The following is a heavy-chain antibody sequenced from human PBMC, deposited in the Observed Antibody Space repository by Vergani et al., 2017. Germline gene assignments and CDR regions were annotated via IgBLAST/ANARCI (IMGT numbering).Heavy chain of an antibody. D-gene: IGHD3-10*01. V-gene: IGHV1-69*02. J-gene: IGHJ4*02. Sequence: QVQLVQSGAEVKKPGSSVKVSCKASGGTFSSYTISWVRQAPGQGLEWMGRIIPILGIANYAQKFQGRVTITADKSTSTAYMELSSLRSEDTAVYYCAKYYGSGSYWDWGQGTLVTVSS. CDR2: IIPILGIA. CDR1: GGTFSSYT. CDR3: AKYYGSGSYWD.